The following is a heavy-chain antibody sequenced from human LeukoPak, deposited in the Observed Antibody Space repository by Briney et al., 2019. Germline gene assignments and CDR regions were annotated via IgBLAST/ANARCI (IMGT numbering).Heavy chain of an antibody. J-gene: IGHJ4*02. D-gene: IGHD4-17*01. CDR3: AKATSVTTLFDY. V-gene: IGHV3-23*01. Sequence: GGTLRLSCAASGFIFSSYGMTWVRQAPGKGLEWVSAISGSGSGGSTYYADSVKGRFTISRDNSKNTLYLQMNSLRVEDTAVYYCAKATSVTTLFDYWGQGTLVTVSS. CDR1: GFIFSSYG. CDR2: ISGSGSGGST.